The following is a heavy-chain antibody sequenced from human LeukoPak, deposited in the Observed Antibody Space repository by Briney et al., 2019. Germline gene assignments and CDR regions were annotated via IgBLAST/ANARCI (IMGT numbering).Heavy chain of an antibody. D-gene: IGHD5-12*01. J-gene: IGHJ6*03. CDR3: AKDQGGYDSYYYMDV. Sequence: GGSLRLSCAASGFTFSSYWMSWVRQAPGKGLEWVAFIRYDGSNKYYADSVKGRFTISRDNSKNTLYLQMNSLRAEDTAVYYCAKDQGGYDSYYYMDVWGKGTTVTISS. CDR2: IRYDGSNK. V-gene: IGHV3-30*02. CDR1: GFTFSSYW.